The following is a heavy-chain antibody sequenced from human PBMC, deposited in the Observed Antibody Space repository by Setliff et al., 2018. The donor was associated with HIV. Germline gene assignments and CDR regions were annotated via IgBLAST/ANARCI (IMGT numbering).Heavy chain of an antibody. J-gene: IGHJ6*03. CDR2: IYHSGST. V-gene: IGHV4-38-2*01. CDR1: GYSISSGYS. CDR3: ACGAAAGTDYYYYYYMDV. D-gene: IGHD6-13*01. Sequence: SETLSLTCAVSGYSISSGYSWGWIRQPPGKGLEWIGSIYHSGSTYYNPSLKSRVTISVDTSKNQFSLKLSSVTAADTAMYYCACGAAAGTDYYYYYYMDVWGKGTTVTVSS.